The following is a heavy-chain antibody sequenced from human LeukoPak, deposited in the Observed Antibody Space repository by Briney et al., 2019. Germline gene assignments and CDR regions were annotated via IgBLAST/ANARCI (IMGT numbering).Heavy chain of an antibody. D-gene: IGHD1-14*01. CDR2: IYWDDDK. CDR1: GFLLGTSGVG. J-gene: IGHJ4*02. CDR3: TTAPGYFDY. Sequence: KESGPTLVKPTQTLTLTCTFSGFLLGTSGVGVGWIRQPPGKALEWLALIYWDDDKRYSPSLKSRLTITKDTSKNQVVLTMTNMDPVDTATYYCTTAPGYFDYWGQGTLVTVSS. V-gene: IGHV2-5*02.